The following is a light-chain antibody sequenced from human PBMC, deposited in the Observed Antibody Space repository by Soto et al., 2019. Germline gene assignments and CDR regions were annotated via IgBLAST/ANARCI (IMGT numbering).Light chain of an antibody. Sequence: DIQLTLSPSFVSASVGDRVTITCRASQGSSRWLAWYQQRPGKAPELLIYGASSLQSGVPSRFNGSGAGTDFTLTSSSLQHEFFATYYCQQANSFPLTFGQGTRLEIK. J-gene: IGKJ5*01. CDR1: QGSSRW. CDR2: GAS. CDR3: QQANSFPLT. V-gene: IGKV1-12*01.